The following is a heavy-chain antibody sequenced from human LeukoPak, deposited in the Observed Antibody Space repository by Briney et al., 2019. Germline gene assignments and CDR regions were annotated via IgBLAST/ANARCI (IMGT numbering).Heavy chain of an antibody. V-gene: IGHV1-69*05. CDR1: GGTFSSYA. CDR2: IGPLFGTA. Sequence: SEELPCKASGGTFSSYAISWVRQAPGQGLEWMGRIGPLFGTANYAQKFQGRVTITTDESTRTAYMELTSLRSEDTAVYYCARDQGYGAYGLDYWGQGTLVTVSS. D-gene: IGHD4/OR15-4a*01. CDR3: ARDQGYGAYGLDY. J-gene: IGHJ4*02.